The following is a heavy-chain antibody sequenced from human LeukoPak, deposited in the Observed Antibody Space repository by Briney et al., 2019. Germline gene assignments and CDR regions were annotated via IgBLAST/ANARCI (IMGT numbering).Heavy chain of an antibody. CDR1: GFTFSDYY. D-gene: IGHD6-13*01. J-gene: IGHJ5*02. V-gene: IGHV3-11*01. CDR3: AKGPRSSWSLNWFDP. Sequence: PGGSLRLSCAASGFTFSDYYMSWIRQAPGKGLEWVSYISSSGSTIYYADSVKGRFTISRDNAKNSLYLQMNSLRAEDTAVYYCAKGPRSSWSLNWFDPWGQGTLVTVSS. CDR2: ISSSGSTI.